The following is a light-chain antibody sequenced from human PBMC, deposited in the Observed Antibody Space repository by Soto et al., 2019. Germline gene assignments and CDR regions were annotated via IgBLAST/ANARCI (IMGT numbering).Light chain of an antibody. J-gene: IGKJ3*01. CDR2: GAS. CDR3: QQYGSSHPRFT. V-gene: IGKV3-20*01. CDR1: QSVSSSY. Sequence: ELVLKQSPGTLSLSPGDRATLSCRASQSVSSSYLAWYQQKRGKDPRLLIYGASSRATGIPDRFSGSWSGTDFTLTISRLEPEDFAVDYWQQYGSSHPRFTFGPGTQVDIK.